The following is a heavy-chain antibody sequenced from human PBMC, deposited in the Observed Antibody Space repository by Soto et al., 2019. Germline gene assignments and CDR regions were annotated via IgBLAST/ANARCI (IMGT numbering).Heavy chain of an antibody. Sequence: SETLSLTCTVSGGSISSYYWSWIRQPPGKGLEWIGYIYYSGSTNYNPSLKSRVTISVDTSKNQFSLKLSSVTAADTAVYYCARDYYDSSGYYYIDYWGQGTLVTVS. CDR3: ARDYYDSSGYYYIDY. V-gene: IGHV4-59*01. CDR2: IYYSGST. CDR1: GGSISSYY. D-gene: IGHD3-22*01. J-gene: IGHJ4*02.